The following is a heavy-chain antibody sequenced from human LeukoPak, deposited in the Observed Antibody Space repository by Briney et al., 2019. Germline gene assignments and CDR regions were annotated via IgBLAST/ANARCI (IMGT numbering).Heavy chain of an antibody. CDR3: ARDTGSSPGDY. V-gene: IGHV1-18*01. CDR2: ISTYNGDT. CDR1: GYIFTSYG. D-gene: IGHD1-26*01. J-gene: IGHJ4*02. Sequence: ASVKVSCKDSGYIFTSYGITWVRQAPGQGLEWMGWISTYNGDTNYAQNLQGRVTMTTDTSTSTAYMDLRSLRSDDTAVYYCARDTGSSPGDYWGQGTLVTVSS.